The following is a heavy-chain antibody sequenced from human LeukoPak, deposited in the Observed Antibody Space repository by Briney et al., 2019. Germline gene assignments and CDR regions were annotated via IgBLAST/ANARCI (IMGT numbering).Heavy chain of an antibody. CDR1: GYTFTGYY. CDR3: ARDLGIAVAGGFDP. J-gene: IGHJ5*02. V-gene: IGHV1-2*02. D-gene: IGHD6-19*01. CDR2: INPNSGGT. Sequence: ASVKVSCKASGYTFTGYYMHWVRQAPGQGLEWMGWINPNSGGTNYAQKFQGRVTMTRDTSISTAYVELSRLRSDDTAVYYCARDLGIAVAGGFDPWGQGTLVTVSS.